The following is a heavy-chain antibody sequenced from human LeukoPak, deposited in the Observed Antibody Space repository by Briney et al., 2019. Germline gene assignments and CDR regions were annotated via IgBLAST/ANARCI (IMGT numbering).Heavy chain of an antibody. CDR1: GFTFSSYG. J-gene: IGHJ5*02. Sequence: GRSLRLSCAASGFTFSSYGMHWVRQAPGKGLEWVSAISGSGGSTYYADSVKGRFTISRDNSKNTLYLQMNSLRAEDTAVYYCAKNPLGSSSSFRGWFDPWGQGTLVTVSS. D-gene: IGHD6-6*01. V-gene: IGHV3-23*01. CDR3: AKNPLGSSSSFRGWFDP. CDR2: ISGSGGST.